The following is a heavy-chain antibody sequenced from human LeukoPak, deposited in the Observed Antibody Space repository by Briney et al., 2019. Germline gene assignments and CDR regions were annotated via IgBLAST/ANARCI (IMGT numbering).Heavy chain of an antibody. Sequence: PSETLSLTCTVSGGSISSSSYYWSWIRQPPGKGLEWIWEIIHSGSNNYNPPLTSRFPISETTSKNHFSLKLSSVPAADTAVYYCARGLELLWFGELLPAGWFDPWSQGTLVTVSS. D-gene: IGHD3-10*01. CDR2: IIHSGSN. CDR3: ARGLELLWFGELLPAGWFDP. CDR1: GGSISSSSYY. J-gene: IGHJ5*02. V-gene: IGHV4-39*07.